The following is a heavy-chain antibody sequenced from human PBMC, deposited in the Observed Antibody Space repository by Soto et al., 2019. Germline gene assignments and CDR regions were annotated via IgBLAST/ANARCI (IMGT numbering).Heavy chain of an antibody. V-gene: IGHV3-30*18. J-gene: IGHJ4*02. CDR2: ISYDGSNK. CDR3: GKRGLHPRGPGNWNHRVGFHQ. Sequence: QAQLVESGGGVVQPGRSLRLSCAASGFTFSSYGVHWVRQAPGKGLEWVAVISYDGSNKYYADSVKGRFTISRDNSKNTLYLQMDRLGVGEKGVDYRGKRGLHPRGPGNWNHRVGFHQRGQGT. CDR1: GFTFSSYG. D-gene: IGHD1-1*01.